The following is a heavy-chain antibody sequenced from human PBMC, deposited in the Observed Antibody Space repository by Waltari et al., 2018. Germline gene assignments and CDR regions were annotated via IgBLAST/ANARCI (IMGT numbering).Heavy chain of an antibody. D-gene: IGHD5-18*01. CDR3: RVYSHGPFDV. CDR1: GFTFTDYW. V-gene: IGHV3-7*01. CDR2: INKDGTDK. J-gene: IGHJ3*01. Sequence: EVQLVDSGGGLVQPGASLRLSCATSGFTFTDYWLSWLRQAPGQGPEWVATINKDGTDKYYVDSVEGRFTISRDNAKNSLYLQMNSLRAEDTALYYCRVYSHGPFDVWGQGTMVTVSS.